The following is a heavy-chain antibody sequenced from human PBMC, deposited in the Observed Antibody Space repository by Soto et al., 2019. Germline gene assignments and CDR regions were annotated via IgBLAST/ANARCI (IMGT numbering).Heavy chain of an antibody. CDR2: IYHSGST. CDR1: GGSISSGGYS. CDR3: ARVALLTMDFDY. J-gene: IGHJ4*02. V-gene: IGHV4-30-2*01. D-gene: IGHD2-15*01. Sequence: LSETLSLTCAVSGGSISSGGYSWSWIRQPPGKGLEWIGYIYHSGSTYYNPSLKSRVTISVDRSKNQFSLKLSSVTAADTAVYYCARVALLTMDFDYWGQGTLVTVSS.